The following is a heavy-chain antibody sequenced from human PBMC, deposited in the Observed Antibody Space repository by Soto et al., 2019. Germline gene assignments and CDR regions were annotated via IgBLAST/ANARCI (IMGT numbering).Heavy chain of an antibody. CDR3: AKEWGGYCSGGSCYYFDY. D-gene: IGHD2-15*01. CDR1: GFTFSSYA. J-gene: IGHJ4*02. Sequence: EVQLLESGGGLVQPGGSLRLSCAASGFTFSSYAMSWVRQAPGKRLEWVSTISGSGGSTYYADSVKGRFTISRDNSKNTLYLQMNSLRAEDTAVYYCAKEWGGYCSGGSCYYFDYWGQGTLVTVSS. V-gene: IGHV3-23*01. CDR2: ISGSGGST.